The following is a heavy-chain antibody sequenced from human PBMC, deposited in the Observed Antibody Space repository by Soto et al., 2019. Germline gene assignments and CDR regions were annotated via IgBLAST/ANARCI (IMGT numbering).Heavy chain of an antibody. V-gene: IGHV4-34*01. J-gene: IGHJ3*02. D-gene: IGHD6-19*01. CDR3: ARGQHSSGWFDI. CDR2: INHSGST. Sequence: QVQLQQWGAGLLKPSETLSLTCAVYGGSFSGYYWSWIGQPPGKGLEWIGEINHSGSTNYNPSLQSRVTISVDASKNSLCHMLRAVTAADTVVYYSARGQHSSGWFDIWGQGTMVTVSS. CDR1: GGSFSGYY.